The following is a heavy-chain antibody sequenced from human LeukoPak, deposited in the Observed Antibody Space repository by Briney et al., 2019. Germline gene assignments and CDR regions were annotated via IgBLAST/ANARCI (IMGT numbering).Heavy chain of an antibody. D-gene: IGHD6-19*01. CDR1: GFTFSSYG. Sequence: GRSLRLSCAASGFTFSSYGMHWVRQAPGKGLEWVAVIWYDGSNKYYADSVKGWSTISRDNSKDTLFLQMNSLRAEDTAVYYCAKASRQGAVASPLDYWGQGTLVTVSS. V-gene: IGHV3-33*06. CDR2: IWYDGSNK. J-gene: IGHJ4*02. CDR3: AKASRQGAVASPLDY.